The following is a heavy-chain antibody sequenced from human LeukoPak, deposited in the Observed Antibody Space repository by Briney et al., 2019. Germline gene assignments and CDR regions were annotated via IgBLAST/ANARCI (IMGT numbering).Heavy chain of an antibody. CDR2: IYTSGST. V-gene: IGHV4-61*02. Sequence: PSETLSLTCTVSGGSISSGSYYWRWLRQPAGKGLEWLGRIYTSGSTNYNPSLKSRVTISVNTSKNQFSLKLSSVTAADTAVYYCARAPPSYPPDYWGQGTLVTVSS. D-gene: IGHD3-16*02. CDR1: GGSISSGSYY. CDR3: ARAPPSYPPDY. J-gene: IGHJ4*02.